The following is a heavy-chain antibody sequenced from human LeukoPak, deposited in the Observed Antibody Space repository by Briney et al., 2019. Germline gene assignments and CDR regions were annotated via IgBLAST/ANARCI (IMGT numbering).Heavy chain of an antibody. CDR2: MNSNTDNT. J-gene: IGHJ4*02. CDR1: GYTFINYD. Sequence: ASVKVSCKASGYTFINYDIMWVRQATGQGLVWMVWMNSNTDNTGYAQRFQGRVTMTRDTSRSTAYMELSSLGSEDTAVYFCTRGRGGTIDRGYMEYWGQGSLVTVAS. V-gene: IGHV1-8*01. D-gene: IGHD1-1*01. CDR3: TRGRGGTIDRGYMEY.